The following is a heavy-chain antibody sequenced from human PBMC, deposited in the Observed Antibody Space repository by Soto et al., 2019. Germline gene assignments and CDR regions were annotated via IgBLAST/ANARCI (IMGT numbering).Heavy chain of an antibody. J-gene: IGHJ6*03. CDR1: GFTLSRYT. V-gene: IGHV3-21*01. D-gene: IGHD6-13*01. Sequence: EVQLVESGGGLVKPGGSLRLSCAASGFTLSRYTMNWVRQAPGKGLEWVSSISSRSSYIHYADSVKGRFTIARDNAKNSLYLQMNSLRAEDTAVYYCARDRGIGASPDNYMDVWGKGTTVTVSS. CDR3: ARDRGIGASPDNYMDV. CDR2: ISSRSSYI.